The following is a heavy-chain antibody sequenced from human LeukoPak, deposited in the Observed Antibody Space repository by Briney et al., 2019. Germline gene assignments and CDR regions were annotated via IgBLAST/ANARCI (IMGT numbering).Heavy chain of an antibody. CDR1: GGPLSSSSCY. J-gene: IGHJ5*02. Sequence: SETLSLTCTVSGGPLSSSSCYWGWIRQPPGKGLEWIGSIYYSGSTYYNPSLKSRVTISVDTSKNQFSLRLSSVTAADTAFYYCARSHITISSGCWFDPWGQGTLVTVSS. D-gene: IGHD3-9*01. CDR2: IYYSGST. CDR3: ARSHITISSGCWFDP. V-gene: IGHV4-39*07.